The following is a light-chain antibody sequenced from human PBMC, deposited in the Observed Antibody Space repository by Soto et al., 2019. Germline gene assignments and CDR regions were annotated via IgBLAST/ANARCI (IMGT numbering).Light chain of an antibody. CDR2: GAS. CDR3: QHRKNWQVT. Sequence: EIVLTQSPGTLSLSPGERATLSCRASQSVSSSYLAWYQQKPGQAPRLLIYGASSRATGIPDRFSGSGSGTDFTLTISRLEPEDFAVYYCQHRKNWQVTFGQGTRLEIK. V-gene: IGKV3D-20*02. CDR1: QSVSSSY. J-gene: IGKJ5*01.